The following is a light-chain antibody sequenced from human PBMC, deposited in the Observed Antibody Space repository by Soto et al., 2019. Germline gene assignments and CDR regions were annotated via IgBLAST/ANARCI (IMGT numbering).Light chain of an antibody. CDR2: AAS. Sequence: DIQMTQSPSSLSASVGDRVTITCRASQGISNLLGWFQHKPGKAPKRLIYAASSLQGGVPSRFSGSGSGTDFTLTITGRQPEDVADYYCLQHNAYPYTFGQATKLESK. J-gene: IGKJ2*01. V-gene: IGKV1-17*01. CDR3: LQHNAYPYT. CDR1: QGISNL.